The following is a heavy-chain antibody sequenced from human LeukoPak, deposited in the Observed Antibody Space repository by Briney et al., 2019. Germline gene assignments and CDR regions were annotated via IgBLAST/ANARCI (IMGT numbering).Heavy chain of an antibody. D-gene: IGHD3-3*02. Sequence: PGGSLRLPCAASGFIVSNTYMTWVRQAPGKGLEWVSVIHNDGSTYYADSVKGRFTISRDNSKNMLFLRMSSLRVEDTAVYFCASLARDYWGQGTLVSVSS. J-gene: IGHJ4*02. CDR2: IHNDGST. CDR1: GFIVSNTY. CDR3: ASLARDY. V-gene: IGHV3-53*01.